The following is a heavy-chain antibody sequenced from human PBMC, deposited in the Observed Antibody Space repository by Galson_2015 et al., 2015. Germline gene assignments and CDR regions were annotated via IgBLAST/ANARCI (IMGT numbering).Heavy chain of an antibody. Sequence: SETLSLTCTVSGGSISSSSYYWGWIRQPPGKGLEWIGSIYYSGSTYYNPSLKSRVTISVDTSKNQFSLKLSSVTAADAAVYYCARGPDSSGYSHGYWGQGTLVTVSS. CDR2: IYYSGST. D-gene: IGHD3-22*01. J-gene: IGHJ4*02. V-gene: IGHV4-39*07. CDR3: ARGPDSSGYSHGY. CDR1: GGSISSSSYY.